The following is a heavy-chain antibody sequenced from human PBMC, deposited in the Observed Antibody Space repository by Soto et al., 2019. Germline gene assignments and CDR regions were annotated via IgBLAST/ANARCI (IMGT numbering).Heavy chain of an antibody. V-gene: IGHV1-18*04. CDR2: ISTHNGNT. D-gene: IGHD3-3*01. CDR1: VFTSSG. J-gene: IGHJ3*01. Sequence: QDQLVQSGAEVTKPGASVKVSCKASVFTSSGISRVRQAPGQRLEWMGWISTHNGNTIYAQKFQGRVIMTMDTSTTTVYMELRSLRPDDTAVYLCAREGILGLFDAYDLWGQGTMVTVSS. CDR3: AREGILGLFDAYDL.